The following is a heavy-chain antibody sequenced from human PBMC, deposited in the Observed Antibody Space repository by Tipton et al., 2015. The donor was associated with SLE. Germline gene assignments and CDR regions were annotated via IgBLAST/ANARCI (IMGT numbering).Heavy chain of an antibody. Sequence: TLSLTCTVSGASNSSDNYYWGWIRQSPGKGLEWIGSMSSRGTTYANPSLKSRVTVSVDTSKNQFSLNLRSVTTADTAVYYCARHGAYYYFWSGYRFDYWGQGTLVTVSS. CDR3: ARHGAYYYFWSGYRFDY. CDR2: MSSRGTT. J-gene: IGHJ4*02. CDR1: GASNSSDNYY. D-gene: IGHD3-3*01. V-gene: IGHV4-39*01.